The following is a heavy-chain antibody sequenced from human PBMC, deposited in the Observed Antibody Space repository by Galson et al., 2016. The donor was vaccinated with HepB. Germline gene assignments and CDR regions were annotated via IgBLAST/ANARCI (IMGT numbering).Heavy chain of an antibody. D-gene: IGHD1-26*01. J-gene: IGHJ6*02. CDR2: ISYDGSNT. Sequence: SLRLSCAVSGFTFSSYGMHWVRQAPGKGLEWVAVISYDGSNTYYTESVKGRFTISRDDSKNTLYLQMNSLRAEDTAVYFCARVAGPTAMSFFYGMDVWGQGTTVTVS. V-gene: IGHV3-30*03. CDR3: ARVAGPTAMSFFYGMDV. CDR1: GFTFSSYG.